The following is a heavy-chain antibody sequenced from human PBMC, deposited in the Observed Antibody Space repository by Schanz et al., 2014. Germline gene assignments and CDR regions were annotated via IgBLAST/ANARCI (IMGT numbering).Heavy chain of an antibody. CDR2: ISGSDGST. V-gene: IGHV3-23*01. CDR3: AKGSCGEVSAFDL. Sequence: EVQLLESGGGLVQPGGSLRLSCAASGFTFSSYAMSWVRRTPGKGVEWVTAISGSDGSTYYADTVKGRFTISRDNSKNTMYLQMKSLRAEDTAVYDCAKGSCGEVSAFDLWGQGTMVTVSS. CDR1: GFTFSSYA. J-gene: IGHJ3*01. D-gene: IGHD1-26*01.